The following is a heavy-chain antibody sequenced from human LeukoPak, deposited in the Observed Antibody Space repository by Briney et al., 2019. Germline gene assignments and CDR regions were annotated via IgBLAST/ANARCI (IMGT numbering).Heavy chain of an antibody. Sequence: ASVKVSCKASGYTFTGHYMHWVRQAPGQGLEWMGWINPNSGGTNYAQKFQGRVTMTRDTSISTAYMELSRLRSDDTAVYYCARVDYYDSSGYYPGFDPWGQGTLVTVSS. D-gene: IGHD3-22*01. CDR1: GYTFTGHY. CDR3: ARVDYYDSSGYYPGFDP. V-gene: IGHV1-2*02. CDR2: INPNSGGT. J-gene: IGHJ5*02.